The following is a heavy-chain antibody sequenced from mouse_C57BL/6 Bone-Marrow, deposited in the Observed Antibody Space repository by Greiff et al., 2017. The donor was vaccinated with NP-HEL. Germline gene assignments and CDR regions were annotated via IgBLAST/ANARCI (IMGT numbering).Heavy chain of an antibody. J-gene: IGHJ1*03. V-gene: IGHV1-69*01. CDR2: IDPSDSYT. CDR1: GYTFTSYW. Sequence: QVQLKQPGAELVMPGASVKLSCKASGYTFTSYWMHWVKQRPGQGLEWIGEIDPSDSYTNYNQKFKGKSTLTVDKSSSTAYMQLSSLTSEDSAVYYCARRFGIYYGSSWYFDVWGTGTTVTVSS. CDR3: ARRFGIYYGSSWYFDV. D-gene: IGHD1-1*01.